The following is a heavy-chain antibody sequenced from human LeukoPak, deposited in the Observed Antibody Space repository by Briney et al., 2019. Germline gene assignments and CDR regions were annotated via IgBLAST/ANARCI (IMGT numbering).Heavy chain of an antibody. Sequence: SETLSLTCTVSGGSISSYHWNWIRQPPGKGLEWIGYISYSGSTNYNPFLKSRVTISVGTAKNQFSLRLSSVTAADTAIYYCARRPGTVSLDYWGQGTLVTVSS. V-gene: IGHV4-59*08. CDR1: GGSISSYH. CDR3: ARRPGTVSLDY. D-gene: IGHD3-10*01. CDR2: ISYSGST. J-gene: IGHJ4*02.